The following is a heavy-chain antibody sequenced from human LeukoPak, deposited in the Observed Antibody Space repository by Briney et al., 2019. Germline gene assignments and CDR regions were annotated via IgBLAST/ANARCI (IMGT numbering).Heavy chain of an antibody. Sequence: GGSLRLSCAASGFSVSDNYMSWLRQAPGKGLEWVSVIFTRGTTYFRDSVKGRFTLSRDNSKNTLHLQMNGLRPEDTAIYYCARASRGSGYYPFDDWGQGTLVSVSS. D-gene: IGHD5-12*01. CDR2: IFTRGTT. J-gene: IGHJ4*02. CDR3: ARASRGSGYYPFDD. CDR1: GFSVSDNY. V-gene: IGHV3-53*01.